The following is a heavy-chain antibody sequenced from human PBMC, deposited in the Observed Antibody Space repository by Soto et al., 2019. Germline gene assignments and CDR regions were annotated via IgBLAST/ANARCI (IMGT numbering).Heavy chain of an antibody. CDR1: GGSISSSSYY. CDR3: ARHFLTVAGTEGRGLNP. J-gene: IGHJ5*02. V-gene: IGHV4-39*01. Sequence: SETLSLTCTVSGGSISSSSYYWGWIRQPPGKGLEWIGSIYYSGSTYYNPSLKIRFNISVDTSKHQLSLKLSSVTAADTAVYYCARHFLTVAGTEGRGLNPWGQGTLVTVSS. CDR2: IYYSGST. D-gene: IGHD6-19*01.